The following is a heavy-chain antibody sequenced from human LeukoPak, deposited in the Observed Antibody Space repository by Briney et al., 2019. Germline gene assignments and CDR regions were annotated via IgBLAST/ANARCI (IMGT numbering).Heavy chain of an antibody. Sequence: SETLSLTCTVSGGSISSYYWSWIRQPPGKGLEWIGYVYYSGSTNYNPSLKSRVTISVDTSKNQFSLKLSSVTAADTAVYYCARVESEDSSSDYHYYMDVWGKGTTVTVSS. V-gene: IGHV4-59*01. CDR3: ARVESEDSSSDYHYYMDV. J-gene: IGHJ6*03. CDR1: GGSISSYY. D-gene: IGHD6-6*01. CDR2: VYYSGST.